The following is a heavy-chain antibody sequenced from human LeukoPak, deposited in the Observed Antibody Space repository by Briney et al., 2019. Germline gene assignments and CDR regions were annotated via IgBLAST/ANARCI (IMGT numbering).Heavy chain of an antibody. D-gene: IGHD3-10*01. CDR3: ARSSYGAGSKPYWVDY. J-gene: IGHJ4*02. CDR2: YSGST. Sequence: PSETLSLTCTVSGGSISSSSYYWAWIRQPPGKGLQYIGSYSGSTYYNPSLKSRVTISVDTSKKQFSLKLSSVTAADTAVYYCARSSYGAGSKPYWVDYWGQGTLVTVSS. CDR1: GGSISSSSYY. V-gene: IGHV4-39*01.